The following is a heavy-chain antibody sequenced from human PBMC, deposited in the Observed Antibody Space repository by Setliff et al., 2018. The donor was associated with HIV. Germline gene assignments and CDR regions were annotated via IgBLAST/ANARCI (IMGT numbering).Heavy chain of an antibody. V-gene: IGHV1-18*01. J-gene: IGHJ6*03. CDR2: ISTYNGNA. CDR1: GYTFTNYD. D-gene: IGHD6-19*01. CDR3: ARVLRGSSGWYGYYYMDV. Sequence: GASVKVSCKASGYTFTNYDINWVRQAPGQGLEWMGWISTYNGNANYAQKFQGRVTMTTHTSTTTAHMELRSLRSDDTAVYYCARVLRGSSGWYGYYYMDVWGKGTTVTVSS.